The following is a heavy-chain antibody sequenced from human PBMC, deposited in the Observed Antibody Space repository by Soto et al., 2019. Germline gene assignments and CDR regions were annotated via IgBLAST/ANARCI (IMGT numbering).Heavy chain of an antibody. CDR1: GFTFSSYD. CDR2: ISGSGGST. V-gene: IGHV3-23*01. Sequence: EVQLLESGGGLVQPGGSLRLSCAASGFTFSSYDMSWVRQAPGQGLEWVSAISGSGGSTYYADSVKGRFTISRDNSKNALDLQMNSLRAEDTAVYYCAKVKWLSIYYYYCMDVWGQGTTVIVAS. D-gene: IGHD3-22*01. CDR3: AKVKWLSIYYYYCMDV. J-gene: IGHJ6*02.